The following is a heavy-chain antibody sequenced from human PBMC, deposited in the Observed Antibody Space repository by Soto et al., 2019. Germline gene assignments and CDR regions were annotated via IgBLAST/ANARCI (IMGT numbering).Heavy chain of an antibody. J-gene: IGHJ3*02. Sequence: QVQLVQSGAEVKKPGASVKDSCKASGYTFTSYDINWVRQATGQGLEWMGWMNPNSGNTGYAQKFQGRVTMTRNTSISTAYMELSSLRSEDTAVYYCARISRGGSGSYNDAFDIWGQGTMVTVSS. V-gene: IGHV1-8*01. D-gene: IGHD3-10*01. CDR1: GYTFTSYD. CDR3: ARISRGGSGSYNDAFDI. CDR2: MNPNSGNT.